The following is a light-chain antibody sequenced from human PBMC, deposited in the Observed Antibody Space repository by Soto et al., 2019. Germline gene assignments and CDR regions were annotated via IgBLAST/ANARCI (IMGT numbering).Light chain of an antibody. V-gene: IGKV1-6*01. Sequence: AIQMTQSPSSLSASVGDRLTITCRASQDIGTELGWYQQKPGKAPKLLIYGSSILQSGVPSRFSGSGSGTDFTITISSLQPEDFATYYCLQDSKYPRTFGQGTKVEI. J-gene: IGKJ1*01. CDR1: QDIGTE. CDR3: LQDSKYPRT. CDR2: GSS.